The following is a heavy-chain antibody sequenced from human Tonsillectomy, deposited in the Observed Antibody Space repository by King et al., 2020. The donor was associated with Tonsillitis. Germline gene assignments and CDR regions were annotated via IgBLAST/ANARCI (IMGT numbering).Heavy chain of an antibody. CDR3: ARDGTDFWSGYYNFYYYYYYMDV. D-gene: IGHD3-3*01. V-gene: IGHV3-21*01. CDR2: ISSSSSYI. J-gene: IGHJ6*03. Sequence: VQLVESGGGLVKPGGSLRLSCAASGFTFSSYSMNWVRQAPGKGLEWVSSISSSSSYIYYADSVKGRFTISRDNAKNSLYLQMNSLRAEDTAVYYCARDGTDFWSGYYNFYYYYYYMDVWGKGTTVTVSS. CDR1: GFTFSSYS.